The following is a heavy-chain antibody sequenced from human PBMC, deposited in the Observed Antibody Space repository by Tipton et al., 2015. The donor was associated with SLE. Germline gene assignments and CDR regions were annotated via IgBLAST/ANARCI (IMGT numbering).Heavy chain of an antibody. Sequence: QLVQSGPEVKKPGSSVKVSCKASGGTFSSYAISWVRQAPGQGLEWMGGIIPIFGTANYAQKFQGRVTITADESTSTAYMELSSLRSEDTAVYYCARAYCGGDCYSGYYFDYWGQGTLITVSS. D-gene: IGHD2-21*02. V-gene: IGHV1-69*01. CDR1: GGTFSSYA. CDR2: IIPIFGTA. CDR3: ARAYCGGDCYSGYYFDY. J-gene: IGHJ4*02.